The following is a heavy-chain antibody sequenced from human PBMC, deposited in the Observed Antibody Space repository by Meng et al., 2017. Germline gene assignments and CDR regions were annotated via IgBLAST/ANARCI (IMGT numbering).Heavy chain of an antibody. J-gene: IGHJ4*02. CDR2: INPNTGNP. D-gene: IGHD3-22*01. CDR3: ARDSYYYDSSGSTSHDY. Sequence: VQLVSSWPGLKKPAASVKVSCKASGYPFTSYAMNWVRQAPGQGLEWMGWINPNTGNPTYAQGFTGRFVFSLDTSVSTAYLQISSLKAEDTAVYYCARDSYYYDSSGSTSHDYWGQETLVTVSS. V-gene: IGHV7-4-1*02. CDR1: GYPFTSYA.